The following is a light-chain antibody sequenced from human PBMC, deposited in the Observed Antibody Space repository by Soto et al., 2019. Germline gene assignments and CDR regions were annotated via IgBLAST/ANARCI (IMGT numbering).Light chain of an antibody. Sequence: DIQMTQSPSTLSASVGDRVTITCRASQSINNWLAWYQQKPGKTPQRLIYKASLLESGVPSRFSGGGSETDFTLTISSLQPDDFATYYCLQYKSYSLITFGQGTRLDIQ. CDR1: QSINNW. CDR3: LQYKSYSLIT. J-gene: IGKJ5*01. CDR2: KAS. V-gene: IGKV1-5*03.